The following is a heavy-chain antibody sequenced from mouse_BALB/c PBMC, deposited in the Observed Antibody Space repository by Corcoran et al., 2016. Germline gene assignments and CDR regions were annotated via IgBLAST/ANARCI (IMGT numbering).Heavy chain of an antibody. V-gene: IGHV9-3-1*01. CDR1: GYTFPNYG. Sequence: QIQLVQSGPELKKPGETVKISCKASGYTFPNYGMNWVKQAPGKGLKWMGWINTYTGEPTYADDFKGRFAFSLETSASTAYLQINNLKNEDTATYFCARAPLHYYAMDYWGQGTSVTVSS. CDR2: INTYTGEP. D-gene: IGHD6-1*01. CDR3: ARAPLHYYAMDY. J-gene: IGHJ4*01.